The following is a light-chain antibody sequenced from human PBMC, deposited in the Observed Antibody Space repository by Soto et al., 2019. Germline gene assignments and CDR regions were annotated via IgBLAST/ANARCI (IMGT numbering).Light chain of an antibody. J-gene: IGKJ4*01. CDR3: QQRSNWPPLT. CDR1: QSVSSY. CDR2: DAS. Sequence: EIVLTQSPATLSLSPGERATLSCRASQSVSSYLAWYQQKPGQAPRLLIYDASNRATGIPARFSGSGSGTDFTLTISSLEVEDSAVYYCQQRSNWPPLTFGGGTKVEIK. V-gene: IGKV3-11*01.